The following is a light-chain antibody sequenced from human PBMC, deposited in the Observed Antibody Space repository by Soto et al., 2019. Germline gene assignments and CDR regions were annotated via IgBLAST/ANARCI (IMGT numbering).Light chain of an antibody. V-gene: IGKV1-27*01. CDR1: QDIRNF. Sequence: DIQMTQSPTSLSASVGDRVTITCRASQDIRNFVAWYQQKPGKAPKLLIYAASTLQSGVPSRFSGGASGTEFALITNRWHAEDVATYPGQKDSSDPVFGPGTKVEIK. J-gene: IGKJ3*01. CDR3: QKDSSDPV. CDR2: AAS.